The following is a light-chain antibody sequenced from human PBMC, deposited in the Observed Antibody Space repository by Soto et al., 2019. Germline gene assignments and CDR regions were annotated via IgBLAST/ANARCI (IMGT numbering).Light chain of an antibody. CDR3: QQYYT. CDR2: GAS. J-gene: IGKJ2*01. Sequence: ETVLTQSPGTLSLSPGERATLSCRASQSVSSTYLAWYQQKPGQTPRLLIYGASSMATGIPDMFSGSGSGTDYTRTISRLEREDFAVYYCQQYYTFGQGIKLDIK. V-gene: IGKV3-20*01. CDR1: QSVSSTY.